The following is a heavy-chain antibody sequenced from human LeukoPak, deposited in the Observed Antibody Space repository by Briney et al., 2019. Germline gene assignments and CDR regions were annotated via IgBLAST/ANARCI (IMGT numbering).Heavy chain of an antibody. J-gene: IGHJ4*02. CDR3: ARTIAAAATDPGYFDY. CDR2: IYYSGST. V-gene: IGHV4-59*01. CDR1: GCIISSYY. D-gene: IGHD6-13*01. Sequence: SETLSLTCTVSGCIISSYYWSWIRQPPGKGLEWIGYIYYSGSTNYNPSLKSRVTISVDTSKNQFSLKLSPVTAADTAVYYCARTIAAAATDPGYFDYWGQGTLVTVSS.